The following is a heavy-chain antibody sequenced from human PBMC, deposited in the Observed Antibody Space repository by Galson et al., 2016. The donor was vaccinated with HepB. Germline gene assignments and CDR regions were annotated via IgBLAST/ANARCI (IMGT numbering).Heavy chain of an antibody. CDR3: ARPVNSGHDFLGY. D-gene: IGHD5-12*01. V-gene: IGHV3-64*01. CDR2: ISSNGGST. J-gene: IGHJ4*02. CDR1: GFTFSDYS. Sequence: SLRLSCAASGFTFSDYSIHWVRQAPGKGLEYVSVISSNGGSTYHANSVKGRFTISRDNSKNTVYLRMGSLRAEDMAVYYCARPVNSGHDFLGYWGQGTLVTVSS.